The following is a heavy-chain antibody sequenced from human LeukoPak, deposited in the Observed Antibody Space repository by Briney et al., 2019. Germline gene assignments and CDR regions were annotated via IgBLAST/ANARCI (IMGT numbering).Heavy chain of an antibody. V-gene: IGHV3-7*03. CDR1: GFTFSSYW. D-gene: IGHD4-17*01. CDR2: IKQDGSEK. J-gene: IGHJ4*02. CDR3: ARGNDYGDYTGLAPFDY. Sequence: GGSLRLSCAASGFTFSSYWMSWVRQAPGKGLEWVANIKQDGSEKYYVDSVKGRFTISRDNAKNSPYLQMNSLRAEDTAVYYCARGNDYGDYTGLAPFDYWGQGTLVTVSS.